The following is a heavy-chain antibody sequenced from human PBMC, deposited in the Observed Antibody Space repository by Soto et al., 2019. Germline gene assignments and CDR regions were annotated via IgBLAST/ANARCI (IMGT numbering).Heavy chain of an antibody. D-gene: IGHD5-12*01. J-gene: IGHJ4*01. CDR1: GLSVSTYGAG. CDR2: IYWDDAK. V-gene: IGHV2-5*02. Sequence: QITLKESGPTLVKPTQTLTVACFVSGLSVSTYGAGVAWIRQPPGKALEWLGIIYWDDAKRYSPLLQTRLTITRNTSNNQVFLTLTRVDSVDTATYYCAHSSSTHNGYALFDNWGHGTLVTVSS. CDR3: AHSSSTHNGYALFDN.